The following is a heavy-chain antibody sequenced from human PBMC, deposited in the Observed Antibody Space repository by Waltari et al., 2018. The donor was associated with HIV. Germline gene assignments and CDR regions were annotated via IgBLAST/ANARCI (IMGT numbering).Heavy chain of an antibody. J-gene: IGHJ4*01. D-gene: IGHD3-22*01. Sequence: QVQLVESGGGVVRPGRSLRVSCAASGFSFSSYALHWVRQAPGKGPEWVAFISYDGRRTHYADSVKGRFTISRDNSENTLLLQMDSLTGDDTAVYYCVRDRTSVYILDFWGQGTLVAVSS. CDR2: ISYDGRRT. V-gene: IGHV3-30*01. CDR1: GFSFSSYA. CDR3: VRDRTSVYILDF.